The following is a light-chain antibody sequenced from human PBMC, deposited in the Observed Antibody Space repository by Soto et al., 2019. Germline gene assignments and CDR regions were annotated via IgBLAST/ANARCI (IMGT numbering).Light chain of an antibody. V-gene: IGKV1-39*01. CDR3: QQSSSTPHWT. CDR1: QSISSY. Sequence: DIQMTQSPSSLSASVGDRVTITCRASQSISSYLNWYQQKPGKAPKLLISAASSLQSGVPSRFSGSGSGKDFTLTISSLQPEDFATYYCQQSSSTPHWTFGKGTKVDI. CDR2: AAS. J-gene: IGKJ1*01.